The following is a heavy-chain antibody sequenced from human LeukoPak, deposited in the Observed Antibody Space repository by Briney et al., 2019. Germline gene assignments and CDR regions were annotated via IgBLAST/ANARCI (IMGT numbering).Heavy chain of an antibody. CDR3: ARARLLWFGEYYFDY. D-gene: IGHD3-10*01. CDR2: IYYSGST. Sequence: SETLSLTCTVSGGSITGFYWSWIRQPPGKGLEWIGYIYYSGSTNYNPSLKSRVTISVDTSKNQFSLKLSSVTAADTAVYYCARARLLWFGEYYFDYWGQGTLVTVSS. CDR1: GGSITGFY. V-gene: IGHV4-59*12. J-gene: IGHJ4*02.